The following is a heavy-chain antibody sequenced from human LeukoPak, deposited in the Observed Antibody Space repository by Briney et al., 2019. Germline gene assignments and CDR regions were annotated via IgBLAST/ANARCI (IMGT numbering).Heavy chain of an antibody. CDR3: AREWNYYGSGIMDV. V-gene: IGHV3-7*01. J-gene: IGHJ6*04. CDR1: GFTFSSYW. Sequence: GGSLRLSCAASGFTFSSYWMSWVRQAPGKGLEWGANIKQDGGEKYYVGSVKGRFTDSRDNAKNSLYLQMNSLRAEDTAVYYCAREWNYYGSGIMDVWGKGTTVTVSS. CDR2: IKQDGGEK. D-gene: IGHD3-10*01.